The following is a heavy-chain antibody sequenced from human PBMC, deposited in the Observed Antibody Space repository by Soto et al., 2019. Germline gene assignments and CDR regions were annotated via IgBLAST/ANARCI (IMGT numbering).Heavy chain of an antibody. Sequence: QVQLVESGGGVVQPGRSLRLSCAASGFTFSSYGMHWVRQAPGKGLEWVAVIWYDGSNKYYADSVKGRFTISRDNSKNTLYLQMNSLRAEDTAVYYCARDFEMGVPPYYFDYWGQGTLVTVSS. V-gene: IGHV3-33*01. CDR3: ARDFEMGVPPYYFDY. CDR2: IWYDGSNK. CDR1: GFTFSSYG. D-gene: IGHD3-16*01. J-gene: IGHJ4*02.